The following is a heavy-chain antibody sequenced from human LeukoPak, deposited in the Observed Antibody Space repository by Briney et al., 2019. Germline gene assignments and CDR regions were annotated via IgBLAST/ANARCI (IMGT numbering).Heavy chain of an antibody. CDR3: ARGGGSYSGYYYYMDV. Sequence: SETLSLTCTVSGGSISSYYWSWIRQPPGKGLEWIGYIYYSGSTNYNPSLKSRVTISVDTSKNQFSLKLSSVTAADTAVYYCARGGGSYSGYYYYMDVWGKGTTVTISS. D-gene: IGHD1-26*01. CDR2: IYYSGST. CDR1: GGSISSYY. J-gene: IGHJ6*03. V-gene: IGHV4-59*01.